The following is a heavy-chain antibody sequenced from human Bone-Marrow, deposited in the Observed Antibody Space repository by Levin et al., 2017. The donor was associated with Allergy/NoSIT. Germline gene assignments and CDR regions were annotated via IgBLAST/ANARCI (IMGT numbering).Heavy chain of an antibody. Sequence: GESLKISCAASGFTFSTYAMSWVRQAPGKGLEWVSAISGSGTSTYYADSVKGRFTISRDNSKNTLFLQMHSLRAEDTAVYYCTKGAMATVRYYFDYWGQGTLVTVSS. J-gene: IGHJ4*02. CDR1: GFTFSTYA. CDR2: ISGSGTST. D-gene: IGHD5-24*01. CDR3: TKGAMATVRYYFDY. V-gene: IGHV3-23*01.